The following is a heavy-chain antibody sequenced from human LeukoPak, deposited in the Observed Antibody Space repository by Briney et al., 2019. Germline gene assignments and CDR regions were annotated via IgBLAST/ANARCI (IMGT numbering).Heavy chain of an antibody. J-gene: IGHJ4*02. CDR2: IKSRTDGGTT. Sequence: KPGGSLRLSCAASGFRFSNAWMSWVRQAPGKGLEWVGRIKSRTDGGTTDYAAPVKDRFTISRDDSKNTLYLQMKSLRAEDTAVYFCVPQETTVTTFWGQGTLVTVSS. V-gene: IGHV3-15*01. CDR3: VPQETTVTTF. D-gene: IGHD4-17*01. CDR1: GFRFSNAW.